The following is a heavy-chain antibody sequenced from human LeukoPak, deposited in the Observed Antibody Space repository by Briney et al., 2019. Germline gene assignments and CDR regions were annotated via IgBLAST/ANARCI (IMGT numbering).Heavy chain of an antibody. D-gene: IGHD5-24*01. CDR3: AKDYASDMATAPFDY. V-gene: IGHV3-23*01. CDR1: GFTFSNYA. CDR2: ISGSGGST. J-gene: IGHJ4*02. Sequence: GGSLRLSCAASGFTFSNYAMSWVRQAPGKGLEWVSVISGSGGSTYYADSVKGRFTISRDNSKNTPYLQMNSLGAEDTAVYYCAKDYASDMATAPFDYWGQGTLVAVSS.